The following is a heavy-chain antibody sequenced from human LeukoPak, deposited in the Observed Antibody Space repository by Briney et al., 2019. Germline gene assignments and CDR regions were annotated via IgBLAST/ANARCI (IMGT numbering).Heavy chain of an antibody. CDR3: ARDRAYAFDN. D-gene: IGHD3-10*01. CDR2: INIISSEI. V-gene: IGHV3-48*02. CDR1: GFTFSSYS. J-gene: IGHJ3*02. Sequence: GRSLRLSCAASGFTFSSYSMNWVRQAPGKGLEWVSYINIISSEIYYGDSVKGRFTISTDNAKNSVYLQMNSLRDEDTAVYYCARDRAYAFDNWGQGTMVTVSS.